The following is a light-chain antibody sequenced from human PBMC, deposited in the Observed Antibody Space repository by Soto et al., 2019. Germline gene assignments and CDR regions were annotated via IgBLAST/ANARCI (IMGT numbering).Light chain of an antibody. CDR1: QSVTSNK. CDR3: QQYCSPPPYT. Sequence: ENVLTQSPVTLPLSPGERATLSCRASQSVTSNKVAWFQQKPGQAPRLLIRAASSRATGIPDRFSGSGSATDFTLTISRLEPEDFAVYYCQQYCSPPPYTCGQGTKLEIK. CDR2: AAS. V-gene: IGKV3-20*01. J-gene: IGKJ2*01.